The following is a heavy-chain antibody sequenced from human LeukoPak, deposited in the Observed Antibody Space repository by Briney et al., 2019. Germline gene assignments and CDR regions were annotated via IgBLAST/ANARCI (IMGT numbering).Heavy chain of an antibody. CDR3: ARHRPYSSGWRHFDY. CDR2: IYPGDSDT. J-gene: IGHJ4*02. V-gene: IGHV5-51*01. D-gene: IGHD6-19*01. Sequence: GESLKISCKGSGYSFTNYWIGWLRQMPGKGLEWMGIIYPGDSDTRYSPSFQGQVTISADKSISTAYLQWSSLKASDTAMYYCARHRPYSSGWRHFDYWGQGTLVAVSS. CDR1: GYSFTNYW.